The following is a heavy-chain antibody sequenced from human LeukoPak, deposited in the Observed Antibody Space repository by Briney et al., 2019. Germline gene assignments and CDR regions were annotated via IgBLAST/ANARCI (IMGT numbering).Heavy chain of an antibody. CDR1: GCTFTGYY. CDR3: ARGGTYSGSYYGGVGY. J-gene: IGHJ4*02. V-gene: IGHV1-2*06. D-gene: IGHD1-26*01. Sequence: ASVKVSCKASGCTFTGYYMHWVRQAPGQGLEWMGRINPNSGGTNYAQKFQGRVTMTRDTSISTAYMELSRLRSDDTAVYYCARGGTYSGSYYGGVGYWGQGTLVTVSS. CDR2: INPNSGGT.